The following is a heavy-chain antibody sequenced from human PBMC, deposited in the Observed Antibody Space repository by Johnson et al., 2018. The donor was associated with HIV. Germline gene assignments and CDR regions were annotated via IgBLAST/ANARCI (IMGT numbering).Heavy chain of an antibody. CDR3: ATGRASV. CDR1: GFTFDDYG. Sequence: MQLVESGGGLVQPGGSLRLSCAASGFTFDDYGMSWVRQAPGKGLEWVSRTNSDGSSTSYADSVRGRFTISRDKAKNTLHLQMNSLRAEDTAVYYCATGRASVWGQGTMVTVSS. J-gene: IGHJ3*01. CDR2: TNSDGSST. V-gene: IGHV3-74*02. D-gene: IGHD1-14*01.